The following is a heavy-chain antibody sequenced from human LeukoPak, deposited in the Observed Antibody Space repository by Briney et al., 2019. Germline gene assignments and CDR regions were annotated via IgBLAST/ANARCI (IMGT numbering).Heavy chain of an antibody. Sequence: GRCLRPSCAPAGLTFDDYTTHSVRPAPGKSLGWVSLITWDGGSTYYADYVKGRFTISRNDSKNTLYLNVNSLRGEDTAVYYCAQVPPEVGLNCWGQGTLITVSS. CDR2: ITWDGGST. D-gene: IGHD1-26*01. J-gene: IGHJ4*02. CDR3: AQVPPEVGLNC. V-gene: IGHV3-43D*03. CDR1: GLTFDDYT.